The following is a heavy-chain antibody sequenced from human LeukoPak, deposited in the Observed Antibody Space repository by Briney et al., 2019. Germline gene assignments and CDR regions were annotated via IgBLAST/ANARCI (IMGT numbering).Heavy chain of an antibody. V-gene: IGHV3-23*01. CDR1: GFTFSSYA. CDR2: ISGSGGST. CDR3: AKGYSSSWYDYFDY. J-gene: IGHJ4*02. D-gene: IGHD6-13*01. Sequence: GRSLRLSCAASGFTFSSYAMSWVRQAPGKGLEWVSAISGSGGSTYYADSVKGRFTISRDNSKNTLYLQMSSLRAEDTAVYYCAKGYSSSWYDYFDYWGQGTLVTVSS.